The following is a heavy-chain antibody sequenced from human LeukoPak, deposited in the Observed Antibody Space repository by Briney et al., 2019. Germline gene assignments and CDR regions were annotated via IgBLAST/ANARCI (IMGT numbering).Heavy chain of an antibody. CDR1: GYTFTSYG. V-gene: IGHV1-18*01. D-gene: IGHD6-6*01. CDR3: ARLAARGGVFGS. J-gene: IGHJ5*02. Sequence: ASVKVSCKASGYTFTSYGISWVRQAPGQGLEWMGWISAYNGSTNYAQKLQGRVTMTTDTSTSTAYMELRSLRSDDTAVYYCARLAARGGVFGSWGQGTLVTVSS. CDR2: ISAYNGST.